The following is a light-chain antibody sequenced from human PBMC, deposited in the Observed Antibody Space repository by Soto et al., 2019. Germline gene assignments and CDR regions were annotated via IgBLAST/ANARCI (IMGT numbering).Light chain of an antibody. CDR3: QQYDNLPT. Sequence: DIQMTQSPSPLSASVGDRVIITCQASQDISNYLNWYQQKPGKAPKLLIYDASNLETGVPSRFSGSGSGTDFTFTISSLQPEDIATYYCQQYDNLPTFGQGTRLEIK. CDR2: DAS. CDR1: QDISNY. J-gene: IGKJ5*01. V-gene: IGKV1-33*01.